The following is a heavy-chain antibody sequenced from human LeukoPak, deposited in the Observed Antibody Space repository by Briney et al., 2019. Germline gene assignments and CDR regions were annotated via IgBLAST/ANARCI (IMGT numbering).Heavy chain of an antibody. J-gene: IGHJ5*02. Sequence: GGSLRLSCAASGFTSSSYWMSWVRQAPGKGLEWVANIKQDGSEKYYVDSVKGRFTISRDNAKNSLYLQMNSLRAEDTAVYYCASGTTDDGFDPWGQGTLVTVSS. CDR2: IKQDGSEK. D-gene: IGHD1-1*01. CDR3: ASGTTDDGFDP. CDR1: GFTSSSYW. V-gene: IGHV3-7*01.